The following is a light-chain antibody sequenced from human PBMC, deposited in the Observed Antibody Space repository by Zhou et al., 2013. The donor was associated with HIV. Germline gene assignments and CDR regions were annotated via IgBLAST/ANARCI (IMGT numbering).Light chain of an antibody. V-gene: IGKV1-39*01. CDR3: QQSYTTPIT. Sequence: DIQMTQSPPSLSASVGDRVTITCQASQDISNYLNWYQQKLGKAPKLLIYGASNLADGVPSRFSGSGSGTDFALTISSLQAEDFATYYCQQSYTTPITFGQGTRLEIK. CDR1: QDISNY. CDR2: GAS. J-gene: IGKJ5*01.